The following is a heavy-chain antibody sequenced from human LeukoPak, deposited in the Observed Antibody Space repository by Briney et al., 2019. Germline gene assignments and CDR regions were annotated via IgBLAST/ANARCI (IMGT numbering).Heavy chain of an antibody. CDR1: GGSISSYY. V-gene: IGHV4-59*01. CDR3: ARSELGTYWYFDL. Sequence: SETLSLTCTVSGGSISSYYWSWIRQPPGKGLEWIGYIYYSGSTNHNPSPKSRVTISVDTSKNQFSLKLSSVTAADTAVYYCARSELGTYWYFDLWGRGTLVTVSS. D-gene: IGHD7-27*01. CDR2: IYYSGST. J-gene: IGHJ2*01.